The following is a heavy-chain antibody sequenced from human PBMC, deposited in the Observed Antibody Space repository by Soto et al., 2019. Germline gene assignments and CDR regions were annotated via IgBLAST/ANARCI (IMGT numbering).Heavy chain of an antibody. Sequence: GGSLRLSCAASGFTFSSYSMNWVRQAPGKGLEWVSSISSSSGHIYYADSLKGRFTISRDNAKNSLYLQMNSLRAEDTAVYYCTRRWLATREFDYWGQGTLVTVS. CDR3: TRRWLATREFDY. CDR2: ISSSSGHI. J-gene: IGHJ4*02. D-gene: IGHD1-26*01. CDR1: GFTFSSYS. V-gene: IGHV3-21*01.